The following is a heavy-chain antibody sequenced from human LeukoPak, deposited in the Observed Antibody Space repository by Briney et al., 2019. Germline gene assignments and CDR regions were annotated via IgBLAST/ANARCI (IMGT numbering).Heavy chain of an antibody. V-gene: IGHV6-1*01. CDR1: GDSVSSNSAA. J-gene: IGHJ5*02. D-gene: IGHD3-10*01. Sequence: SQTLSLTCAISGDSVSSNSAAWNWIRQSPSRGLEWLGRTYYRSKWYNDYAVSVKSRITINPDTSKNRFSLQLNSVTPEDTAVYYCARGLAWFGELSYNWFDPWGQGTLVTVSS. CDR2: TYYRSKWYN. CDR3: ARGLAWFGELSYNWFDP.